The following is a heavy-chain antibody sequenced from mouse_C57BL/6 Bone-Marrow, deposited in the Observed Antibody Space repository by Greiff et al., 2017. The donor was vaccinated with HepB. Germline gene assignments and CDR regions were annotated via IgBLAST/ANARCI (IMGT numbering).Heavy chain of an antibody. V-gene: IGHV1-55*01. CDR3: ARSVTTVVAPFGY. CDR1: GYTFTSYW. CDR2: IYPGSGST. J-gene: IGHJ2*01. D-gene: IGHD1-1*01. Sequence: KQPGAELVKPGASVKMSCKASGYTFTSYWITWVKQRPGQGLEWIGDIYPGSGSTNYNEKFKSKATLTVDTSSSTAYMQLSSLTSEDSAVYYCARSVTTVVAPFGYWGQGTTLTVSS.